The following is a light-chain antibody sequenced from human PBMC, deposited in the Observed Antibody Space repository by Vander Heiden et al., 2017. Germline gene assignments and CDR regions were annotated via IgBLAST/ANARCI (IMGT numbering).Light chain of an antibody. Sequence: DIQMTQSPSSLSASVGDRVTITFQARQGISNSFNWYQQKPGKAPKLLIYDASNLETGVPSRFSGSGYGTDFTFTISSRQPEEMATYYGQQYDNLSTGVVWTFGHGTKVEIK. CDR1: QGISNS. V-gene: IGKV1-33*01. CDR2: DAS. CDR3: QQYDNLSTGVVWT. J-gene: IGKJ1*01.